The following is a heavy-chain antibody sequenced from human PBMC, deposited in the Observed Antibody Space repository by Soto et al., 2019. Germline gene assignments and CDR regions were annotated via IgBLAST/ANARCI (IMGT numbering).Heavy chain of an antibody. CDR1: GFTFSSYA. CDR2: ISGSGGST. D-gene: IGHD3-10*01. CDR3: AKGTELWFGELNSVSWLIFDY. J-gene: IGHJ4*02. Sequence: GGSLRLSCAASGFTFSSYAMSWVRQAPGKGLEWVSAISGSGGSTYYADSVKGRFTISRDNSKNTLYLQMNSLRAEDTAVYYCAKGTELWFGELNSVSWLIFDYWGQGTLVTVSS. V-gene: IGHV3-23*01.